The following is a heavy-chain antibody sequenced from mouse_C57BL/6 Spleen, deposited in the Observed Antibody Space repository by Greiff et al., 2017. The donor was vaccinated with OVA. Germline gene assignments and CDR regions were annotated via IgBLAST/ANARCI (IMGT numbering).Heavy chain of an antibody. J-gene: IGHJ4*01. Sequence: EVKLQESGGGLVKPGGSLKLSCAASGFTFSDYGMHWVRQAPEKGLEWVAYISSGSSTIYYADTVKGRFTISRDNAKNTLFLQMTSLRSEDTAMYYCARVGNYSYAMDYWGQGTSVTVSS. V-gene: IGHV5-17*01. CDR2: ISSGSSTI. D-gene: IGHD2-1*01. CDR3: ARVGNYSYAMDY. CDR1: GFTFSDYG.